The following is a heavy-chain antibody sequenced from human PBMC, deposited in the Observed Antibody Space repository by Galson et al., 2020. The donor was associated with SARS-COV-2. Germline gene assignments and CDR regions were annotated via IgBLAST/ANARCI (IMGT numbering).Heavy chain of an antibody. J-gene: IGHJ3*02. V-gene: IGHV3-20*04. CDR3: ARDTYYYDSSGYYTFDI. CDR2: ITWNAGKT. Sequence: GGSLRLSCAASGFTFDDYGMSWVRQVPGKGLEWVSGITWNAGKTGYADSVKGRFTISRDNARNSLYLQMNNLRAEDTALYSCARDTYYYDSSGYYTFDIWAKGQWSPSLQ. D-gene: IGHD3-22*01. CDR1: GFTFDDYG.